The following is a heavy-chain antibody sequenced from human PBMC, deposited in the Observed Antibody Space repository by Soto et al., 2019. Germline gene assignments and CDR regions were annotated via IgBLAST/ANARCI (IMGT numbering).Heavy chain of an antibody. CDR2: ISFDGNNI. CDR3: ARVGCSSIWCVPQFAN. CDR1: GFNFSFYA. V-gene: IGHV3-30-3*01. D-gene: IGHD2-2*01. Sequence: SLRVSCASAGFNFSFYAMHWVRQTPGKGLEWVAVISFDGNNIYYADSVRGRFTISRDSSSSMLYLQMNNLKPEDSAIYYCARVGCSSIWCVPQFANWGQGTLVTV. J-gene: IGHJ4*02.